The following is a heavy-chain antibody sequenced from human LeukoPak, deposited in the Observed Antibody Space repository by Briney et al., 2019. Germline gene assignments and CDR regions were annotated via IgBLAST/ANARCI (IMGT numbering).Heavy chain of an antibody. J-gene: IGHJ4*02. V-gene: IGHV3-66*01. CDR3: VRDAS. CDR1: GFXISSYA. Sequence: PGGSLRLSCAASGFXISSYAMTWVRQAPGKGLEWVSAIYSGGSTYYADSVKGRFTLSRDISKNTLYLQMNSLRAEDTAVYYCVRDASWGQGTLVTVSS. CDR2: IYSGGST.